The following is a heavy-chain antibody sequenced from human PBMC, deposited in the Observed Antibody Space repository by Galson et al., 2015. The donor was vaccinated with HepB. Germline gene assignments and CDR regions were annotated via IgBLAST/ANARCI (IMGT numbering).Heavy chain of an antibody. CDR1: GLTFSSYS. CDR2: ISSSSSYI. Sequence: SVRLSCAASGLTFSSYSMNWVRQAPGQGLERVSSISSSSSYIYYAGSVKGRFTISRDNVKNSQYLQMNSLRAEDTAVYYCARVFRGSYTDYWGQGTLVTVSS. D-gene: IGHD1-26*01. V-gene: IGHV3-21*01. CDR3: ARVFRGSYTDY. J-gene: IGHJ4*02.